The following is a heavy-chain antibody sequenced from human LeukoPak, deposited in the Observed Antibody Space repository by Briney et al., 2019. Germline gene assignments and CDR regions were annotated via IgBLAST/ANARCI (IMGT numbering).Heavy chain of an antibody. J-gene: IGHJ4*02. Sequence: QSSETLSLTCTVSGGSISSSSYYWGWIRQPPGKGLEWIGSIYYSGSTFYNPSLKSRVTISVDTSKNQFSLKLSSVTAADTAVYYCARGYAVADYWGQGTLVTVSS. CDR2: IYYSGST. CDR1: GGSISSSSYY. V-gene: IGHV4-39*07. D-gene: IGHD6-19*01. CDR3: ARGYAVADY.